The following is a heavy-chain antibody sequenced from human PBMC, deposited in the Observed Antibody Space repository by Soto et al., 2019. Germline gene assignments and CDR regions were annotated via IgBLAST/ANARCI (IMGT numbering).Heavy chain of an antibody. CDR2: IWYDGSNK. Sequence: QVQLVESGGGVVQPGRSLRLSCAASGFTFSSYGMHWVRQATGKGLEWGGVIWYDGSNKYYADSVKGRLTISRDNSKYTLYLQMNSLRAEDTVVYYGARGPYIVTGSTHWYFDLWGRGTLVTVSS. CDR3: ARGPYIVTGSTHWYFDL. J-gene: IGHJ2*01. CDR1: GFTFSSYG. D-gene: IGHD3-9*01. V-gene: IGHV3-33*01.